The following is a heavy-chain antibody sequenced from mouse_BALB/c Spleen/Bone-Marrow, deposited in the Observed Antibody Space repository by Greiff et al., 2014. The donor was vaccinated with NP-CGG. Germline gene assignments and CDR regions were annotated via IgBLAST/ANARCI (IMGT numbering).Heavy chain of an antibody. Sequence: QVQLQQPGAELVRPGASVKVSCKASGYTFTSYWINRVKQRPGQGLEWIGNIYPSDSYTNYNQNFKDKATLTVDKSSSTAYMLLSSPTSEDSAVYYCTRQYGNYYAMDYWGQGTSVTVSS. CDR1: GYTFTSYW. D-gene: IGHD2-10*02. J-gene: IGHJ4*01. V-gene: IGHV1-69*02. CDR3: TRQYGNYYAMDY. CDR2: IYPSDSYT.